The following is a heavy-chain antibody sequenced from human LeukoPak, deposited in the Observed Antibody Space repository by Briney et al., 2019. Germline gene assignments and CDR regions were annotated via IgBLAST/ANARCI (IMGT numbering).Heavy chain of an antibody. CDR1: GGSISSSNW. Sequence: PSGTLSLTCAVSGGSISSSNWWSWVRQPPGKGLEWIGEIYYSGSPNYNPSLKSRVTILVDKSKNQFSLKLNSVTAADTAVYYCARGVADEDAFDIWGQGTIVTVSS. J-gene: IGHJ3*02. V-gene: IGHV4-4*02. CDR2: IYYSGSP. CDR3: ARGVADEDAFDI. D-gene: IGHD6-19*01.